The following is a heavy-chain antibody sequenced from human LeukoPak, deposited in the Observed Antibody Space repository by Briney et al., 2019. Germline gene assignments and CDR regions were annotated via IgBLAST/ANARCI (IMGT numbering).Heavy chain of an antibody. J-gene: IGHJ4*02. Sequence: PGGSLRLSCAASGFTFSDYYMSWIRQPPGKGLEWIGEINHSGSTNYNPSLKSRVTISVDTSKNQFSLKLSSVTAADTAVYYCATLYDSSGYYPFWGQGTLVTVSS. CDR3: ATLYDSSGYYPF. V-gene: IGHV4-34*08. CDR2: INHSGST. CDR1: GFTFSDYY. D-gene: IGHD3-22*01.